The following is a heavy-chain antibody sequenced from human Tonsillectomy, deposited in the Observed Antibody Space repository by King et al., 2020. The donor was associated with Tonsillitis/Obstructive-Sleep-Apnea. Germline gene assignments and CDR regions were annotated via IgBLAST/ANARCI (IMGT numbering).Heavy chain of an antibody. J-gene: IGHJ4*02. D-gene: IGHD2-21*02. CDR3: ASSRCGGDCYSYYFDY. V-gene: IGHV1-69*10. CDR2: IIPILGIA. Sequence: QLVQSGAEVKKPGSSVKVSCKASGGTFGSYAISWVRQAPGQGLEWMGGIIPILGIANYAQKFQGRVTITADKSTSTAYMELSSLRSEDTAVYYCASSRCGGDCYSYYFDYWGQGTLVTVSS. CDR1: GGTFGSYA.